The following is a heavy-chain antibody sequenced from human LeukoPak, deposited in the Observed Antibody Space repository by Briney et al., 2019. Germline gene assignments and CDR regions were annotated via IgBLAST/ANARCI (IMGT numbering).Heavy chain of an antibody. J-gene: IGHJ4*02. Sequence: SETLSLTCTVSGGSISSSSYSWGWIRQPPGRGLEWIGSFYYSGSTDYSGSTYYNPSLKSRVTISVDTSKNQFSLKLSSVTAADTAVYYCARLDGYYSYYFDYWGQGTLVTVSS. CDR3: ARLDGYYSYYFDY. CDR1: GGSISSSSYS. CDR2: FYYSGSTDYSGST. V-gene: IGHV4-39*01. D-gene: IGHD3-3*01.